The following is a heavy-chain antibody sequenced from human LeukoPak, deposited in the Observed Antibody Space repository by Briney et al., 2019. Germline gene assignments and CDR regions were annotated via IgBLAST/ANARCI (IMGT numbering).Heavy chain of an antibody. CDR1: GGSVSRYY. Sequence: SEPLSLTWTVCGGSVSRYYWSWIRQPPAKGLAGIGYIYYSGSTNYNPSLKSRVTISVDASKNPFSLTLSSVTAADAAVYYCARASYSGSYYANPVDYWGQGTLVTVSS. CDR2: IYYSGST. D-gene: IGHD1-26*01. CDR3: ARASYSGSYYANPVDY. V-gene: IGHV4-59*02. J-gene: IGHJ4*02.